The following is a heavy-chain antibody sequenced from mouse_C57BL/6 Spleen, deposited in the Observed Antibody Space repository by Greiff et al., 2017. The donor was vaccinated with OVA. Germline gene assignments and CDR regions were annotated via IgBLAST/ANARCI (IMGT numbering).Heavy chain of an antibody. D-gene: IGHD4-1*01. Sequence: VQLQESGAELVRPGTSVKVSCKASGYAFTNYLIEWVKQRPGQGLEWIVVINPGSGGTNYNEKFKGKATRTADKSSSTAYMHLSSLTSEDSAVYFCAIWDWGGYYFDYWGQGTTLTVSS. CDR1: GYAFTNYL. CDR2: INPGSGGT. V-gene: IGHV1-54*01. CDR3: AIWDWGGYYFDY. J-gene: IGHJ2*01.